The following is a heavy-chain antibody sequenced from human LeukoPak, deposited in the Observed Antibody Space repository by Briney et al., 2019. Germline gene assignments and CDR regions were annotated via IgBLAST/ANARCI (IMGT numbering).Heavy chain of an antibody. CDR1: GYSFTGNY. V-gene: IGHV1-2*02. J-gene: IGHJ1*01. CDR2: INPNSGDT. CDR3: ARGYYDSSDFEYLQH. D-gene: IGHD3-22*01. Sequence: ASVKVSCKASGYSFTGNYMHWVRQAPGQGLEWMGWINPNSGDTNFAQKFQGRVTMTRDTSISTVYMELSRLRSDDTAVFYCARGYYDSSDFEYLQHWGQGTLVTVSS.